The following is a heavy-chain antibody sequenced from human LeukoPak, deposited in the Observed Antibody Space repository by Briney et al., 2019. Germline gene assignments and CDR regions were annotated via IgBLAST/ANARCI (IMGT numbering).Heavy chain of an antibody. J-gene: IGHJ6*03. D-gene: IGHD2-2*01. V-gene: IGHV1-2*02. CDR2: INPNSGGT. Sequence: GASVKVSCKASGYTFTGYYMHWVRQAPGQGLEWMGWINPNSGGTNYAQKFQGRVTMTRDTSISTAYMELSRLRSGDTAVYYCARDTRYCSSTSCYSYYYYMDVWGKGTTVTVSS. CDR1: GYTFTGYY. CDR3: ARDTRYCSSTSCYSYYYYMDV.